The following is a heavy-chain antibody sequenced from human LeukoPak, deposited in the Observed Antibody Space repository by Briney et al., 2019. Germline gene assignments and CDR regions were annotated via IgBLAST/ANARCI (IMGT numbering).Heavy chain of an antibody. D-gene: IGHD2-21*02. CDR3: VTNPIVVVTSVNY. V-gene: IGHV3-74*01. CDR1: AFTFSNYW. CDR2: INTDRSTT. Sequence: PGLSLRLSCVASAFTFSNYWMRCVRQDPPKRPFCVSRINTDRSTTTYRDSVKGRFTIYRDNAKNTLSLQMNSLRLEDTAVYYCVTNPIVVVTSVNYWGQGPLVTVSS. J-gene: IGHJ4*01.